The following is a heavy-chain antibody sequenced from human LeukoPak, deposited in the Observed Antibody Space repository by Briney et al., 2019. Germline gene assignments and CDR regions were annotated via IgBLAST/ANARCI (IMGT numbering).Heavy chain of an antibody. CDR1: GGSISSYY. J-gene: IGHJ4*02. D-gene: IGHD3-10*01. Sequence: SETLSLTCTVSGGSISSYYWSWIRQPPGKGLEWIGYIFYSGSTNYNPSLKSRVTISPDTSKNQFSLKLSSVTAADTAVYYRARSTYYYGSGAPYYFDYWGQGTLVTVSS. V-gene: IGHV4-59*08. CDR3: ARSTYYYGSGAPYYFDY. CDR2: IFYSGST.